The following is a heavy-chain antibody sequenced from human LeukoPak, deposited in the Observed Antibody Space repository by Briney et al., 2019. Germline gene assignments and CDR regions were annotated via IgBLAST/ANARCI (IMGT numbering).Heavy chain of an antibody. CDR1: GGSFSGYY. V-gene: IGHV4-34*01. J-gene: IGHJ3*02. Sequence: SETLSLTCAVYGGSFSGYYWSWIRQPPGKGLEWIGEINHSGSTNYNPSLKSRVTISVDTSKNQFSLKLSSVTAADTAVYYCARGLEIDAFDIWGQGTMVTVSS. CDR2: INHSGST. CDR3: ARGLEIDAFDI. D-gene: IGHD5-24*01.